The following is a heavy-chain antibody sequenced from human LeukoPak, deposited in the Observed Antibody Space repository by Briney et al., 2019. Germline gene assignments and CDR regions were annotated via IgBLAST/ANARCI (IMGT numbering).Heavy chain of an antibody. V-gene: IGHV3-30*02. CDR1: GLTLSSYG. D-gene: IGHD5-12*01. Sequence: GGSLRLSCAASGLTLSSYGMPWARQAPGKGLRWVTFIPYDGSNKYYAASVKGRFTISRDNSKNTLYLQMNSLRAEDTAVYYCASGYARLDYWGQGTLVTVSS. CDR3: ASGYARLDY. J-gene: IGHJ4*02. CDR2: IPYDGSNK.